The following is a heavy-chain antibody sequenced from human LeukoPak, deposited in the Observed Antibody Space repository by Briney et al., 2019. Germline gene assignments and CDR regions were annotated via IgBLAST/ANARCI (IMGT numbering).Heavy chain of an antibody. CDR3: ARVKQLWLRAFDI. D-gene: IGHD5-18*01. Sequence: NPSETLSLTCTVSGGSISSYYWSWIRQPPGKGLEWIGYIYYSGSTNYNPSLKGRVTISVDTSKNQFSLKLSSVTAADTAVYYCARVKQLWLRAFDIWGQGTMVTVSS. J-gene: IGHJ3*02. CDR1: GGSISSYY. V-gene: IGHV4-59*01. CDR2: IYYSGST.